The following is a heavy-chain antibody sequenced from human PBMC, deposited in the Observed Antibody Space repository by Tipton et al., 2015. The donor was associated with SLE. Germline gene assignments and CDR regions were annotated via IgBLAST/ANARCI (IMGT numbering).Heavy chain of an antibody. D-gene: IGHD3-10*01. CDR2: IHYNGST. Sequence: TLSLTCTVSGGSFSGYYWSWIRQSPGKGLEWIGEIHYNGSTKYNPSLKSRVTMSVDTSENQFSLRLSSVTAADTAAYYCARDRGGDYFDYWGPGTLVTVSS. CDR3: ARDRGGDYFDY. V-gene: IGHV4-59*01. J-gene: IGHJ4*02. CDR1: GGSFSGYY.